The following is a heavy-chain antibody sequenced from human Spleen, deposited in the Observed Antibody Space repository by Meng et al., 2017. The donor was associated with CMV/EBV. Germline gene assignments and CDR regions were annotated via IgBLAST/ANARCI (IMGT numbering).Heavy chain of an antibody. V-gene: IGHV3-30*02. D-gene: IGHD3-3*01. CDR1: GFTFSSYG. CDR3: AKIITIFGGAFDI. CDR2: IRYDGSNK. J-gene: IGHJ3*02. Sequence: GGSLRLSCAASGFTFSSYGMHWVRQAPGKGLEWVAFIRYDGSNKYYADSVKGRFTISRDNSKNTLYLQMNSLRAEDTAVYYCAKIITIFGGAFDIWGQGTMVTVSS.